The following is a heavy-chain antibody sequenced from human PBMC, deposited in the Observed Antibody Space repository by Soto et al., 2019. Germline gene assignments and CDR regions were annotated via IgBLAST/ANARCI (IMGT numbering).Heavy chain of an antibody. CDR3: ARGGRIAATTFDH. CDR1: GDNFAYYA. V-gene: IGHV1-69*13. Sequence: GASVKVSCKSSGDNFAYYAFSWLRQAPGQGLAWMGGIVPVIGTGNSVEKFQDRTTITAEDSTSTVYMELSRLTSDDTAVYYCARGGRIAATTFDHWGPGTLVTVSS. J-gene: IGHJ4*02. D-gene: IGHD6-13*01. CDR2: IVPVIGTG.